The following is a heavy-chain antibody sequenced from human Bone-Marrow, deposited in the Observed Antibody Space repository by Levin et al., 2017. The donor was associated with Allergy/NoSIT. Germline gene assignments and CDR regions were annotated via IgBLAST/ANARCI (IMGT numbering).Heavy chain of an antibody. CDR2: IYHSGST. J-gene: IGHJ4*02. V-gene: IGHV4-30-2*01. CDR1: GGSISSGGYS. CDR3: ARGGIRGYDSSGYLRY. D-gene: IGHD3-22*01. Sequence: SETLSLTCAVSGGSISSGGYSWSWIRQPPGKGLEWIGYIYHSGSTYYNPSLKSRVTISVDRSKNQFSLKLSSVTAADTAVYYCARGGIRGYDSSGYLRYWGQGTLVTVSS.